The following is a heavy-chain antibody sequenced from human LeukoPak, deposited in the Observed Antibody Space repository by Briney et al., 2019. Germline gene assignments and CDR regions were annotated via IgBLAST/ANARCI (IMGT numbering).Heavy chain of an antibody. CDR3: ARDRGSSGYSPSYYYYGMDV. Sequence: GGSLRLSCAASGFTFSSYWMSWVRQAPGKGLEWVANIKQDGSEKYYVDSVKGRFTISRDNAKNSLYLQMNSLRAEDTAVYYCARDRGSSGYSPSYYYYGMDVWGQGTTVTVSS. V-gene: IGHV3-7*01. J-gene: IGHJ6*02. CDR2: IKQDGSEK. CDR1: GFTFSSYW. D-gene: IGHD3-22*01.